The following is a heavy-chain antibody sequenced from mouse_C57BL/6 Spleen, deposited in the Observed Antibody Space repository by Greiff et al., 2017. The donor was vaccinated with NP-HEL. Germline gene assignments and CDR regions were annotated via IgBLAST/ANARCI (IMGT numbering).Heavy chain of an antibody. CDR1: GYTFTSYW. CDR3: AKQDYYGSYFDY. CDR2: IHPNSGST. J-gene: IGHJ2*01. V-gene: IGHV1-64*01. D-gene: IGHD1-1*01. Sequence: QVQLQQPGAELVKPGASVKLSCKASGYTFTSYWMHWVKQRPGQGLEWIGMIHPNSGSTNYNEKFKSKATLTVDNSSSTAYMQLSSLTSEDSAVYYCAKQDYYGSYFDYWGQGTTLTVSS.